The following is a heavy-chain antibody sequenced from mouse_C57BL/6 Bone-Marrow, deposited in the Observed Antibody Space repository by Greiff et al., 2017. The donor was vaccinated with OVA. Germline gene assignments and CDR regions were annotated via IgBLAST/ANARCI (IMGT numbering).Heavy chain of an antibody. CDR2: IYPRSGNT. J-gene: IGHJ2*01. Sequence: VKLQESGAELARPGASVKLSCKASGYTFTSYGISWVKQRTGQGLEWIGEIYPRSGNTYYNEKFKGKATLTADKSSSTAYMELRSLTSEDSAVYFCARPYSNDYWGQGTTLTVSS. CDR3: ARPYSNDY. D-gene: IGHD2-5*01. CDR1: GYTFTSYG. V-gene: IGHV1-81*01.